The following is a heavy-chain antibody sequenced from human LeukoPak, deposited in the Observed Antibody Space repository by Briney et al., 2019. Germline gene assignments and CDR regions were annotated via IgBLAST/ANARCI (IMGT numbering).Heavy chain of an antibody. CDR2: IITIFGIA. J-gene: IGHJ4*02. CDR1: GGTFSSYA. CDR3: ARDRGDGYIWGRYFDY. D-gene: IGHD5-24*01. Sequence: SVKVSCKASGGTFSSYAISWVRQAPGQGLEWMGRIITIFGIANYAQKFQGRVTISADKSTSTAYMELSSLRSEDTAVYYCARDRGDGYIWGRYFDYWGQGTLVTVSS. V-gene: IGHV1-69*04.